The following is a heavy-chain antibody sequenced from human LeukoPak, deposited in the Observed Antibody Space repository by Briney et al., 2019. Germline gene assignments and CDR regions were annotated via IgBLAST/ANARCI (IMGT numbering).Heavy chain of an antibody. CDR1: GYTFSSYA. V-gene: IGHV7-4-1*02. D-gene: IGHD4-17*01. CDR2: INTNTGNP. CDR3: ARSNNDGDYLGVGFDY. J-gene: IGHJ4*02. Sequence: AASVKVSCKASGYTFSSYATNWVRQAPGQGLEWMGWINTNTGNPTYAQGFTGRFVFSLDTSVSTAYLQISSLQAEDTAVYYCARSNNDGDYLGVGFDYWGQGTLVTVSS.